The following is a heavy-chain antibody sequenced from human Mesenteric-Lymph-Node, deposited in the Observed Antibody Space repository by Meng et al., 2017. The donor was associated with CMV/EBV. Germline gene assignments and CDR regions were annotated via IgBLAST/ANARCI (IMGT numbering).Heavy chain of an antibody. Sequence: KVSCKGSGYSFTTYWVGWVGQMPGKGLDWMGIIYPGDSDATYSPSFQGQVTISADKSISTAYLQWRSLKASDTAMYYCARQDYYDSSGYTRGGLDVWGQGTTVTVSS. V-gene: IGHV5-51*01. CDR2: IYPGDSDA. CDR1: GYSFTTYW. J-gene: IGHJ6*02. CDR3: ARQDYYDSSGYTRGGLDV. D-gene: IGHD3-22*01.